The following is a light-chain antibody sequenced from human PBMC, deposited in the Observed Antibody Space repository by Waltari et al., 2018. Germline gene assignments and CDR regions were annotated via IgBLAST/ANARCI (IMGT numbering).Light chain of an antibody. CDR3: QVWDSSSDHWV. V-gene: IGLV3-21*04. CDR2: YDS. CDR1: NIAAKS. J-gene: IGLJ3*02. Sequence: SSLLPQPPSVSEAPRKTATSTRGGVNIAAKSVHWYRQKPGQAPELVIYYDSDRPSGTPERFSGSNAGSTATLTISRVEAGEEADYYCQVWDSSSDHWVFGGGTKLTVL.